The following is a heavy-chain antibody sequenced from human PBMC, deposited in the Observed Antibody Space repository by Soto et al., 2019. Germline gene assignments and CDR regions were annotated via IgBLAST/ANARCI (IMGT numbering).Heavy chain of an antibody. CDR1: GGSFSGYY. Sequence: QVQLQQWGAGLLKPSETLSLTCAVYGGSFSGYYWSWIRQPPGKGLEWIGEINHSGSTNYNPSLKSRVTISVDTSKNQFSLKLSSVTAADTAVYYCARGNLKTEWCMLCKAHHFDLWGRGTLVTVSS. V-gene: IGHV4-34*01. D-gene: IGHD2-8*01. J-gene: IGHJ2*01. CDR2: INHSGST. CDR3: ARGNLKTEWCMLCKAHHFDL.